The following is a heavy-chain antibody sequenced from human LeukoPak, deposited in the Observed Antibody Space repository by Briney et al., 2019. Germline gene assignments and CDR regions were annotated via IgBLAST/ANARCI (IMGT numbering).Heavy chain of an antibody. CDR2: INSDGSST. CDR3: ARGDSDGSDY. J-gene: IGHJ4*02. V-gene: IGHV3-74*01. CDR1: GFTFSSYW. D-gene: IGHD5-18*01. Sequence: GGSPRLSCAASGFTFSSYWMHWVRQAPGKGLVWVSRINSDGSSTSYADSVKGRFTISRDNAKNTLYLQMSSLRAGDTAVYYCARGDSDGSDYWGQGTLVTVSS.